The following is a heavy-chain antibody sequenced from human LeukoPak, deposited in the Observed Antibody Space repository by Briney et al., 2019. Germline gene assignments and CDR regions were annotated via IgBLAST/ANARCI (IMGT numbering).Heavy chain of an antibody. CDR3: ARLYGDYVGF. CDR2: IYYSGST. Sequence: TPSETLSLTCTVSGSSISSSIYYWGWIRQPPGKGLEWIGSIYYSGSTYYNPSLKSRVTISVDTSKNQFSLKLSSVTAADTAVYYCARLYGDYVGFWGQGTLVTVSS. J-gene: IGHJ4*02. CDR1: GSSISSSIYY. V-gene: IGHV4-39*01. D-gene: IGHD4-17*01.